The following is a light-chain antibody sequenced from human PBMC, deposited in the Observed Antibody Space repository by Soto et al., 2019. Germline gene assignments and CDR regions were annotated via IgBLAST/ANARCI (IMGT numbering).Light chain of an antibody. CDR1: SSNVGSNT. Sequence: QTVVTQPPSASGTPGQRVTISCSGSSSNVGSNTVDWYQLLPGTAPKLLIYHNNQRPSGVPDRLSGSKSGTSASLAISGLQSEDEADYYCAVWDDTLKAVVFGEGTKLTVL. CDR2: HNN. J-gene: IGLJ2*01. V-gene: IGLV1-44*01. CDR3: AVWDDTLKAVV.